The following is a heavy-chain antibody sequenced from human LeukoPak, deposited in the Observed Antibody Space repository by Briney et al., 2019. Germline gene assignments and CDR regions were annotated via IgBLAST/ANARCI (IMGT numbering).Heavy chain of an antibody. Sequence: GGSLRLSCAASGFTFSDYYMSWIRQAPGKGLEWVSYISSSGSTIYYADSVKGRFTISRDNAKNSLYLQMNSPRAEDTAVYFCARSRSGYYEDYWGQGTLVTVSS. J-gene: IGHJ4*02. CDR2: ISSSGSTI. CDR3: ARSRSGYYEDY. D-gene: IGHD3-22*01. V-gene: IGHV3-11*04. CDR1: GFTFSDYY.